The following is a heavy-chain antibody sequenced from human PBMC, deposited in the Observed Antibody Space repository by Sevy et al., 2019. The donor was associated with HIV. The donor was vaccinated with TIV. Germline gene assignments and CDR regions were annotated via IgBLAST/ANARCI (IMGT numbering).Heavy chain of an antibody. J-gene: IGHJ4*02. CDR1: GDTFRKYV. Sequence: ASVKVSCKASGDTFRKYVISWVRQAPGQGLEWMGGIIPVYGTTNYAQKFQARVTFTADASTSTVYMELSRLRSEGTAVYYCARDMTCGGDCYYFDNWGQGTLVTVSS. CDR3: ARDMTCGGDCYYFDN. D-gene: IGHD2-21*02. CDR2: IIPVYGTT. V-gene: IGHV1-69*13.